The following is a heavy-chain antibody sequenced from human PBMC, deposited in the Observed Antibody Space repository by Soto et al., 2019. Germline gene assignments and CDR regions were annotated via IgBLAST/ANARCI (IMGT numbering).Heavy chain of an antibody. J-gene: IGHJ4*02. CDR1: GFTFSSYS. V-gene: IGHV3-23*01. D-gene: IGHD7-27*01. CDR2: INTSGGTT. CDR3: ARVGTGAYYFDY. Sequence: PGGSLRLSCAASGFTFSSYSMSWVRQAPGKGLEWVSAINTSGGTTYYADSVKGRFTISRDNAKNTLYLQMNSLRAEDTAVYYCARVGTGAYYFDYGGRGTLVTVSS.